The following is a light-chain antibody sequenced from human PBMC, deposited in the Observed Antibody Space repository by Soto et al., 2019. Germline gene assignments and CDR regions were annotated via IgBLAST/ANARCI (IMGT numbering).Light chain of an antibody. V-gene: IGKV4-1*01. CDR3: QQYYSTPFT. J-gene: IGKJ3*01. Sequence: DIVMTQSPDSLAVSLGERASINCRSNQSVLYSSNDKNYLAWYQQKPGQPPKLLIYWASSRESGVPARFSGSWSGTEFTLTISSLQAEDVAVYYCQQYYSTPFTFGPGTIVEIK. CDR1: QSVLYSSNDKNY. CDR2: WAS.